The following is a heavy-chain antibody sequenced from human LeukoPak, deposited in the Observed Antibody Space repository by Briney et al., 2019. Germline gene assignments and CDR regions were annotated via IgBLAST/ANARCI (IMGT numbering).Heavy chain of an antibody. CDR2: INPNSGGT. CDR1: GYTFTGYY. Sequence: ASVKVSCKASGYTFTGYYMHWVRQAPGQGLEWMGWINPNSGGTNYAQKFQGRVTMTRDTSISTAYMELSSQRSEDIDVYYCARQCEGLKITVWGQGTLVTVSS. V-gene: IGHV1-2*02. D-gene: IGHD3/OR15-3a*01. CDR3: ARQCEGLKITV. J-gene: IGHJ4*02.